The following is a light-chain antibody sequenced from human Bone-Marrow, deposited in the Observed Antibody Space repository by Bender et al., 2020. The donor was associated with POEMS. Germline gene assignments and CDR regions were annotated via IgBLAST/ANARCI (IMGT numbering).Light chain of an antibody. CDR3: CSYAGSYTLI. Sequence: QSALTQPRSVSGSPGQSVTISCTGSYSDVGAYDYVSWYQQHPDKAPKLMIHDVSKRPSGVPDRFSGAKSGSTASLTISGLQAEDEADYYCCSYAGSYTLIFGGGTKLTVL. V-gene: IGLV2-11*01. CDR2: DVS. CDR1: YSDVGAYDY. J-gene: IGLJ2*01.